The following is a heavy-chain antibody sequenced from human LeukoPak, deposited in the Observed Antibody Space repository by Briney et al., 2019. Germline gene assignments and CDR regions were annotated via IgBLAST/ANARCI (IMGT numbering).Heavy chain of an antibody. V-gene: IGHV3-30*18. J-gene: IGHJ4*02. D-gene: IGHD6-19*01. Sequence: GGSLRLSCAASGFTFNNYGMQWVRQTPGKGLEWVTVNGGTQYYADSVKGRFTISRDNSKNTLYLQMNSLRAEDTAVYYCAKTSRIPVAGTLGDWGQGTLVTVSS. CDR2: NGGTQ. CDR3: AKTSRIPVAGTLGD. CDR1: GFTFNNYG.